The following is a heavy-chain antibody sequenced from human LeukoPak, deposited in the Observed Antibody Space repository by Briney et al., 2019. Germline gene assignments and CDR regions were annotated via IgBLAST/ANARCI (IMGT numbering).Heavy chain of an antibody. CDR2: IIPIFGTA. Sequence: SVKVSCKASGGTFSSYAISWVRQAPGQGLEWMGGIIPIFGTANYARKFQGRVTITADKSTSTAYMELSSLRSEDTAVYYCARDRNYYDSSGDAFDIWGQGTMVTVSS. CDR3: ARDRNYYDSSGDAFDI. CDR1: GGTFSSYA. V-gene: IGHV1-69*06. J-gene: IGHJ3*02. D-gene: IGHD3-22*01.